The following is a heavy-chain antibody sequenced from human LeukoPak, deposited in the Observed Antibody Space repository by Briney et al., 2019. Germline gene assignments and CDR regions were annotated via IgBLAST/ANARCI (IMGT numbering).Heavy chain of an antibody. CDR1: GGSISSYY. CDR3: ARFPGYYYDSSGYNDAFDI. Sequence: SETLSLTCTVSGGSISSYYWSWIRQPPGKGLEWIGYIYYSGSTNYNPSHKSRVTISVDTSKNQFSLKLSSVTAADTAVYYCARFPGYYYDSSGYNDAFDIWGQGTMVTVSS. D-gene: IGHD3-22*01. V-gene: IGHV4-59*01. CDR2: IYYSGST. J-gene: IGHJ3*02.